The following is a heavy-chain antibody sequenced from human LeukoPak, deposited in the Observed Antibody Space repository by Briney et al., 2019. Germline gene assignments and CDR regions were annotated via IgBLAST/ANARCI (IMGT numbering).Heavy chain of an antibody. V-gene: IGHV3-30-3*01. J-gene: IGHJ4*02. CDR1: GXTFSNYA. Sequence: GRSLRLSCAASGXTFSNYAVHWLRQAAGKGLEWVAVVSYDGSNKYYADFVKGRFTISRDNSRNTLYLQMNSLRAEDTAVYYCARDPSSNYFDYWGQGTLVSVSS. D-gene: IGHD6-13*01. CDR2: VSYDGSNK. CDR3: ARDPSSNYFDY.